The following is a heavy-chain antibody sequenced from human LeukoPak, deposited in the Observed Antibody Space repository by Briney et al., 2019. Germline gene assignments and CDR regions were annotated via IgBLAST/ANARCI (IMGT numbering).Heavy chain of an antibody. Sequence: SETLSLTCAVYGGSFSGYYWSWIRQPPGKGLEWIGEINHSGSTNYNPSLKSRVTISVDTSKNQFSLKLSSVTAADTAVYYCARASGSHGSHNWFDPWGQGTLVTVSS. CDR1: GGSFSGYY. CDR2: INHSGST. D-gene: IGHD1-26*01. V-gene: IGHV4-34*01. J-gene: IGHJ5*02. CDR3: ARASGSHGSHNWFDP.